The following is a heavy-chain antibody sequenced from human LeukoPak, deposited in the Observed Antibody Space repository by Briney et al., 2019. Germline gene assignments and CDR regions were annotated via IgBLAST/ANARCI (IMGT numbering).Heavy chain of an antibody. V-gene: IGHV3-73*01. J-gene: IGHJ4*02. CDR1: GFTFSGST. D-gene: IGHD2-21*02. Sequence: GGSLKLSCAASGFTFSGSTVHWVRQASGRGLEWVGHIRPKANNYATAYAASVKGRFAISRDDSKNTAYLQLNSLKTEDTAVSYCSRHEALPGDYWGQGTLVTVSS. CDR3: SRHEALPGDY. CDR2: IRPKANNYAT.